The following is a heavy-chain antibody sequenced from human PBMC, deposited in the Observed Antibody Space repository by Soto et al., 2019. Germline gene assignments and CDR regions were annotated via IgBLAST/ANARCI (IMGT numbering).Heavy chain of an antibody. CDR3: ARATDYCSGGSCYGDYFDS. CDR2: ISAYNGNT. J-gene: IGHJ4*02. CDR1: GYTFTSYG. Sequence: QVQLVQSGAEVKKPGASVKVSCKASGYTFTSYGISWVRQAPGQGLEWMGWISAYNGNTNYAQKLQGRVTMTTDTSTSTAYMELRSLRSDDTAVYYCARATDYCSGGSCYGDYFDSWGQGTLVTVSS. V-gene: IGHV1-18*01. D-gene: IGHD2-15*01.